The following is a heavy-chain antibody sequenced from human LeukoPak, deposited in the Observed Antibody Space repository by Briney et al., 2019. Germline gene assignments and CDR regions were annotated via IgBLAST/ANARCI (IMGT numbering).Heavy chain of an antibody. Sequence: PGGSLRLSCAASGFTFSAYNMNWVRQAPGKGLEGLSYISSTSSTIYYADSVKGRFTISRDNAKNSLYLQMNSLRAEDTAVYYCARDYYNTSGYYYGGYWGQGTLVTVSS. CDR2: ISSTSSTI. CDR1: GFTFSAYN. V-gene: IGHV3-48*01. J-gene: IGHJ4*02. D-gene: IGHD3-22*01. CDR3: ARDYYNTSGYYYGGY.